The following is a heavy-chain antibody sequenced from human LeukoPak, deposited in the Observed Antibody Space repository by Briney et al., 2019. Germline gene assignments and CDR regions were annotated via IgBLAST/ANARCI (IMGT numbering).Heavy chain of an antibody. Sequence: GASVKVSCKASGGTFSSYAISWVRQAPGQGLEWMGRIIPILGIANYAQKFQGRVTITADKSTSTAYMELSSLRSEDTAVYYCARDYRLERPTTVAFDYWGQGTLVTVSS. V-gene: IGHV1-69*04. J-gene: IGHJ4*02. D-gene: IGHD4-23*01. CDR3: ARDYRLERPTTVAFDY. CDR2: IIPILGIA. CDR1: GGTFSSYA.